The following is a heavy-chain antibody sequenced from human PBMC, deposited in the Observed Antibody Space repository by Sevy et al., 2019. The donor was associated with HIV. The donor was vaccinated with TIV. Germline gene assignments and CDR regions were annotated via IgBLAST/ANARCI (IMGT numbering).Heavy chain of an antibody. J-gene: IGHJ6*02. V-gene: IGHV3-7*01. CDR3: AKFKKRPHVWLPGGLDV. D-gene: IGHD3-16*01. CDR2: IKDDGSEK. CDR1: GFIVNNYW. Sequence: GGSLRLSCVASGFIVNNYWMTWVRQAPGKGLEWVANIKDDGSEKYYVGSVKGRFTISRDDAENSLFLQMNRLRVEDTAVYYCAKFKKRPHVWLPGGLDVWGQRTTVTDSS.